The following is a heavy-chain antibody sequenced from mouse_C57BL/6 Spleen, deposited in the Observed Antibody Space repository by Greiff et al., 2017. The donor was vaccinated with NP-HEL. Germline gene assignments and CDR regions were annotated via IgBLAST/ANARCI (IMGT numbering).Heavy chain of an antibody. V-gene: IGHV1-5*01. J-gene: IGHJ1*03. Sequence: VQLQQSGTVLARPGASVKMSCKTSGYTFTSYWMHWVKQRPGQGLEWIGAIYPGNSDTSYNQKFKGKAKLTAVTSASTAYMELSSLTNEDSAVYYCTKRAYGSSFYWYFDVWGTGTTVTVSS. D-gene: IGHD1-1*01. CDR2: IYPGNSDT. CDR3: TKRAYGSSFYWYFDV. CDR1: GYTFTSYW.